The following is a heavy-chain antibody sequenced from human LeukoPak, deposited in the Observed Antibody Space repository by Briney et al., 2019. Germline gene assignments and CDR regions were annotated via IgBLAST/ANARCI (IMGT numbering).Heavy chain of an antibody. D-gene: IGHD5-12*01. V-gene: IGHV1-69*05. CDR1: GGTFSSYA. CDR3: ARDTGLQYSGYDHDY. CDR2: IIPIFGTA. J-gene: IGHJ4*02. Sequence: SVKVSCKASGGTFSSYAISWVRQAPGQGLEWMGGIIPIFGTANYAQKFQGRVTITTDESTSTAYMELRSLRSDDTAVYYCARDTGLQYSGYDHDYWGQGTLVTVSS.